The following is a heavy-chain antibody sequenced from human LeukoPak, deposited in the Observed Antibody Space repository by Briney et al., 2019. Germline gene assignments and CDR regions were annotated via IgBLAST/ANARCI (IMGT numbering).Heavy chain of an antibody. V-gene: IGHV3-21*01. CDR1: GFTFSSYS. Sequence: GGSLRLSCAASGFTFSSYSMNWVRQAPGKGLEWVSSISSSSSYIYYADSVKGRFTISRDNAKNSLYLQMNSLRAEDTAVYYCARASTWSGYSYYMDVWGKGTTVTVSS. CDR3: ARASTWSGYSYYMDV. J-gene: IGHJ6*03. D-gene: IGHD3-3*01. CDR2: ISSSSSYI.